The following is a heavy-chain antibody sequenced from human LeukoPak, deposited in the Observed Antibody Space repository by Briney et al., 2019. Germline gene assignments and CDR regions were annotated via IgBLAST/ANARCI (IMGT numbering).Heavy chain of an antibody. V-gene: IGHV3-21*01. J-gene: IGHJ4*02. CDR3: TRGGYSGYFFSGDY. CDR1: GFTFSSYS. D-gene: IGHD1-26*01. CDR2: ISSSSSYI. Sequence: PGGSLRLSCAASGFTFSSYSMNWVRQAPGKGLEWVSSISSSSSYIYYADSLKGRFTISRDNAKKSVYLQMNSLRAEDTAVYYCTRGGYSGYFFSGDYWGQGSLVAVSS.